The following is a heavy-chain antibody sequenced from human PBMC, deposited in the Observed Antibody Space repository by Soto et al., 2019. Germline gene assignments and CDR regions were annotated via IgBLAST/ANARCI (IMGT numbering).Heavy chain of an antibody. V-gene: IGHV4-34*01. D-gene: IGHD3-3*01. J-gene: IGHJ4*02. Sequence: QVQLQQWGAGLLKPSETLSLTCAVYGGSFSGYYWSWIRQPPGKGLEWIGEINHSGSTNYNPSLKSRVTISVDTSKNQFSLKLSSVTAADTAVHYCARGDLRITIFGVVIPQPFDYWGQGTLVTVSS. CDR3: ARGDLRITIFGVVIPQPFDY. CDR1: GGSFSGYY. CDR2: INHSGST.